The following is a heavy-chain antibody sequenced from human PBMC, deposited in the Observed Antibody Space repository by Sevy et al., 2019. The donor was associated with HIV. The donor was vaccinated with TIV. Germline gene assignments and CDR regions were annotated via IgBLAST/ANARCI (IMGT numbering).Heavy chain of an antibody. D-gene: IGHD6-6*01. CDR2: IWYDGSNK. J-gene: IGHJ4*02. CDR3: AREASIAARLMGY. Sequence: GGSLRLSCAASGFTFSSYGMHWVRQAPGKGLEWVAVIWYDGSNKYYADSVKGRFTISRDNSKNTLYLQINSLRAEDTAVYYCAREASIAARLMGYWGQGTLVTVSS. CDR1: GFTFSSYG. V-gene: IGHV3-33*01.